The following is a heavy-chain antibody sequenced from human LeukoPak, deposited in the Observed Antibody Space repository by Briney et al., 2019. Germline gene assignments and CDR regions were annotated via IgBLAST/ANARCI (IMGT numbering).Heavy chain of an antibody. D-gene: IGHD3-16*01. V-gene: IGHV3-53*01. Sequence: GGSLRLSCAASGFIVSGDFMSWVRQAPGKGLEWVSVIYSDGSTCYADSVQGRFIISRDNSRNTLHLQMTGLRAEDTAVYYCARERGRGRDSPWFDYWGQGSLVTVSS. J-gene: IGHJ5*01. CDR3: ARERGRGRDSPWFDY. CDR2: IYSDGST. CDR1: GFIVSGDF.